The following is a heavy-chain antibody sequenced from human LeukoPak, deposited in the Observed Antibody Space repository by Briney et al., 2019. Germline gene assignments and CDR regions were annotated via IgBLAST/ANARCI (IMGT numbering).Heavy chain of an antibody. CDR2: IIPILGIA. D-gene: IGHD7-27*01. V-gene: IGHV1-69*04. CDR1: GGTFSSYA. J-gene: IGHJ4*02. CDR3: ARGSTGDDY. Sequence: SVKVSCKASGGTFSSYAISWVRQAPGQGLEWMGRIIPILGIANYAQKFQGRVTITADKPTSTAYMELSSLRSEDTAVYYCARGSTGDDYWGQGTLVTVSS.